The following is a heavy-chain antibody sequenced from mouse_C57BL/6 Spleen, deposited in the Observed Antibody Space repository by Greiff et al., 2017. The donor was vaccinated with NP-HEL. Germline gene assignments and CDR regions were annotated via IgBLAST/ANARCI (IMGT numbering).Heavy chain of an antibody. CDR1: GYTFTSYW. J-gene: IGHJ3*01. V-gene: IGHV1-69*01. D-gene: IGHD1-1*01. CDR2: IDPSDSYT. Sequence: VQLQQPGAELVMPGASVKLSCKASGYTFTSYWMHWVKQRPGQGLEWIGEIDPSDSYTNYNQKFKGKSTLTVDKSSSTAYMQLSSLTSEDSAVYYCAIYISWFAYWGQGTLVTVSA. CDR3: AIYISWFAY.